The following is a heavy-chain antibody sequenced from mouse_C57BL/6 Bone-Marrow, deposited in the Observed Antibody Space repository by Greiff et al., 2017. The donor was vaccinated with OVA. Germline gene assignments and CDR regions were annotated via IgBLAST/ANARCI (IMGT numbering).Heavy chain of an antibody. D-gene: IGHD2-4*01. CDR1: GFSLSTFGMG. V-gene: IGHV8-8*01. CDR2: IWWDDDK. J-gene: IGHJ3*01. Sequence: QVTLKVSGPGILQPSQTLSLTCSFSGFSLSTFGMGVGWIRQPSGKGLEWLAHIWWDDDKYYNPALKSRLTIAKDTSKNQVFLKIANVDTADTATYDCARRAQGVRRSYDYEAWCAYWGQGTLVTVSA. CDR3: ARRAQGVRRSYDYEAWCAY.